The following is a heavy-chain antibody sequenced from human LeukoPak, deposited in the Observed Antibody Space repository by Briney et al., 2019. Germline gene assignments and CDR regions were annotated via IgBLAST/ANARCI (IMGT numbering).Heavy chain of an antibody. Sequence: GGSLRLSCAASGFTFSSYAMSWVRQAPGKGLEWVSAISGSGGSTYYADSVKGRFTISRDNSKNTLYLQMNSLRAEDTAVYYCAKARMGSRLGIAAAHSDYWGQGTLVTVSS. V-gene: IGHV3-23*01. CDR1: GFTFSSYA. CDR3: AKARMGSRLGIAAAHSDY. D-gene: IGHD6-13*01. J-gene: IGHJ4*02. CDR2: ISGSGGST.